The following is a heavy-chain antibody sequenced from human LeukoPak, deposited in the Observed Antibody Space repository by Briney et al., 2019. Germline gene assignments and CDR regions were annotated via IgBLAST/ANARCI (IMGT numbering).Heavy chain of an antibody. V-gene: IGHV3-48*03. J-gene: IGHJ6*02. Sequence: GGSLRLSCAASGFTFSSYEMNWVRQAPGKGLEWVSYISSSGSTIYYADSMKGRFTISRDNAKNSLYLQMNSLRAEDTAVYYCARVITPYGMDVWGQGTMVTVSS. D-gene: IGHD3-22*01. CDR1: GFTFSSYE. CDR3: ARVITPYGMDV. CDR2: ISSSGSTI.